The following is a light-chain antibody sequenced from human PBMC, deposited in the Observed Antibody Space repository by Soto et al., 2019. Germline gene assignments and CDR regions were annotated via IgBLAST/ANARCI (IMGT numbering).Light chain of an antibody. CDR1: QSVRSN. V-gene: IGKV3-15*01. J-gene: IGKJ1*01. CDR3: QQYNNRWT. CDR2: GAS. Sequence: EIVMPQSPANLYLYPGASATLSCRASQSVRSNLAWYHQKPGQAPRLLIYGASTRATGIPASFSGSGSGTEFTPTIRRLHSEEFAADDCQQYNNRWTFGPGTKVDI.